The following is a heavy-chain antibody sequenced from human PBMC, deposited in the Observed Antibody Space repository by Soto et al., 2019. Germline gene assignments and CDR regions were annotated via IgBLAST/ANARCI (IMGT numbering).Heavy chain of an antibody. D-gene: IGHD2-15*01. V-gene: IGHV1-69*04. CDR1: GGTLSSYT. J-gene: IGHJ4*02. CDR2: IIPNLGIT. Sequence: GASVKVSCKASGGTLSSYTFSWVRQAPGQGLEWMGRIIPNLGITNYAQKFQGRITIIVDKSTSTAYMELSSLRSEDTAVYYCARDKGYCSGASCPHFDYWGQGTPVTVSS. CDR3: ARDKGYCSGASCPHFDY.